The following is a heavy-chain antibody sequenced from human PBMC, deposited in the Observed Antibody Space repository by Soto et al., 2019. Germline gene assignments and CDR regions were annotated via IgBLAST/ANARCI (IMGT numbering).Heavy chain of an antibody. D-gene: IGHD4-17*01. CDR3: AKGEDDYGDIDHFDS. V-gene: IGHV3-23*01. J-gene: IGHJ4*02. CDR2: ITASGGTS. Sequence: VQLLESGGGLVQPGGSLRLSCEASGFTFSKYAMSWVRQAPGRGLECVADITASGGTSHFADPVKGRFSISRDKSKNMLYLQMTSLRAEDTALYFCAKGEDDYGDIDHFDSWGQGALVTVSS. CDR1: GFTFSKYA.